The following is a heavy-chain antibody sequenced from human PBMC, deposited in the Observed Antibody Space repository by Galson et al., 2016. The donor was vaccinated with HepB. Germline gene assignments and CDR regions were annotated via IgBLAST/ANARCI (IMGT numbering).Heavy chain of an antibody. D-gene: IGHD3-10*01. CDR1: GGSVSSHNW. CDR2: VFHSGNT. CDR3: PRTEFGEVATTASTVGY. J-gene: IGHJ4*02. V-gene: IGHV4-4*02. Sequence: SETLSLTCAVSGGSVSSHNWWSWVRQPPGKGLEWNGEVFHSGNTNYNPSLKSRVTISVDTSKNQFTLKMNSVTAADSAVYYCPRTEFGEVATTASTVGYWGRGTLVTVSS.